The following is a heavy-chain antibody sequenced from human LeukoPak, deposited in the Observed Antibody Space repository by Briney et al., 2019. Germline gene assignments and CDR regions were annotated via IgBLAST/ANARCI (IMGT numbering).Heavy chain of an antibody. CDR2: IYYSGST. V-gene: IGHV4-31*03. D-gene: IGHD2-15*01. CDR3: ARTVTDIVVVVAAIYFDY. CDR1: GGSISSGPYY. J-gene: IGHJ4*02. Sequence: SETLSLTCTVSGGSISSGPYYWIWIRRHPGKGLEWIGYIYYSGSTYYNPSLKSRVTISVDTSKNQFSLKLSSVTAADTAVYYCARTVTDIVVVVAAIYFDYWGQGTLVTVSS.